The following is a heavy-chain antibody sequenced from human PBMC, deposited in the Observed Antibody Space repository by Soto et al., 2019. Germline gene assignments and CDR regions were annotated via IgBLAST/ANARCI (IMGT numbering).Heavy chain of an antibody. J-gene: IGHJ4*02. CDR3: ASAPYYYDSSGPAYYFDY. Sequence: GASVKVSCKASGYSFTSLDINWVRQTAGQGLEWMGWMEPSTGRTGYAQKFQGRVTMTRDTSINTAYMELTTLTSDDTAVYYCASAPYYYDSSGPAYYFDYWGQGTLVTVSS. CDR1: GYSFTSLD. CDR2: MEPSTGRT. V-gene: IGHV1-8*01. D-gene: IGHD3-22*01.